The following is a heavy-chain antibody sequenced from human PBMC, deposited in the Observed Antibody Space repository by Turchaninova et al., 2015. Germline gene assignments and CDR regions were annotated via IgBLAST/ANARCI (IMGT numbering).Heavy chain of an antibody. J-gene: IGHJ6*02. Sequence: EVQLVESGGGLVQPGGSLRLSCVASGFTFNSHWMSWVRQAPGKGLDWVAHIKQEGIEKYYVDFAIGRFTISRDNAKNSLYLQMNSLRVEETAVYYCARGSYAMDVWGQGTTVTVSS. CDR2: IKQEGIEK. D-gene: IGHD2-2*01. CDR3: ARGSYAMDV. CDR1: GFTFNSHW. V-gene: IGHV3-7*03.